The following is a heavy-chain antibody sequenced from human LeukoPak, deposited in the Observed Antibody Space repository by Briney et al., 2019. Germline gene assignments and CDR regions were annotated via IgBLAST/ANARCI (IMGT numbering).Heavy chain of an antibody. Sequence: PGGSLRLSCAASGFTFSSYSMNWVRQAPGKGLEWVSSISSSSSTMYYADAVKGRFAISRDNAKNSLYLQMNSLRAEDTAVYYCARKSGSSGYPFDYWGQGTLVTVSS. J-gene: IGHJ4*02. CDR2: ISSSSSTM. CDR3: ARKSGSSGYPFDY. V-gene: IGHV3-48*01. CDR1: GFTFSSYS. D-gene: IGHD3-22*01.